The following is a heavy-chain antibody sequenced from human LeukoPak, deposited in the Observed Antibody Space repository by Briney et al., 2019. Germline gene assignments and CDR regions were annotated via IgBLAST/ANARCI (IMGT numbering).Heavy chain of an antibody. CDR3: ATSRTFDY. CDR2: IKQDGSEK. D-gene: IGHD1-7*01. CDR1: GFTFGKYW. V-gene: IGHV3-7*01. J-gene: IGHJ4*02. Sequence: GGSLRPSCVASGFTFGKYWMSWVRQAPGKGLEWVANIKQDGSEKYYVDSAKGRFTISRDNAENSLYLQMNSLRAEDTAVYYCATSRTFDYWGQGTLVTVSS.